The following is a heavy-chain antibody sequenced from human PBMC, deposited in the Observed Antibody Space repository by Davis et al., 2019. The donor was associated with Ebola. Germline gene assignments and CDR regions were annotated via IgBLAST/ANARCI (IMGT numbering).Heavy chain of an antibody. CDR2: IWYDGSNK. CDR3: ARNNYYYYYGMDV. J-gene: IGHJ6*02. CDR1: GFTFSSYS. Sequence: GESLKISCAASGFTFSSYSMNWVRQALGKGLEWVAVIWYDGSNKYYADSVKGRFTIYRDNSKNTLYLQMNSLRAEDTAVYYCARNNYYYYYGMDVWGQGTTVTVSS. V-gene: IGHV3-33*08.